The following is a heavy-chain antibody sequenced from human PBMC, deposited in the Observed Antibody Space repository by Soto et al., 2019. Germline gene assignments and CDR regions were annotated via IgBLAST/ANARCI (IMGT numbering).Heavy chain of an antibody. CDR2: ISGSGGST. CDR1: GFTFSSYA. J-gene: IGHJ4*02. CDR3: AKDVHDSSGYYGSYYFDY. Sequence: EVQLLESGGGLVQPGGSLRLSCAASGFTFSSYAMSWVRQAPGKGLEWVSAISGSGGSTYYADSVKGRFTICRDNSKNTLYLQMNSLRAEDTAVYYCAKDVHDSSGYYGSYYFDYWGQGTLVTVSS. V-gene: IGHV3-23*01. D-gene: IGHD3-22*01.